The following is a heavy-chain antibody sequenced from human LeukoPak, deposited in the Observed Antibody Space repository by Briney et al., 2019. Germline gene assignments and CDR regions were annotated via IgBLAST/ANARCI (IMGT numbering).Heavy chain of an antibody. CDR3: ARERLTMVRGVIRVLSY. D-gene: IGHD3-10*01. CDR1: GYTFTSYG. Sequence: ASVKVSCKASGYTFTSYGISWVRQAPGQGLEWMGWISAYNGNTNYAQKLQGRVTMTTDTSTSTAYMELRSLRSDDTAVYYCARERLTMVRGVIRVLSYWGQGTLVTVSS. J-gene: IGHJ4*02. V-gene: IGHV1-18*01. CDR2: ISAYNGNT.